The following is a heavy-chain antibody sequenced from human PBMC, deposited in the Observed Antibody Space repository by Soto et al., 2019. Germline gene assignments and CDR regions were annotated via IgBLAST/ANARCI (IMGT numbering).Heavy chain of an antibody. V-gene: IGHV5-10-1*01. CDR2: IDPSDSQT. Sequence: GASLKISCQGSGYSFAGYWITWVRQKPGKGVEWMGRIDPSDSQTYYSPSFRGHVTISVTKSITTVFLQWSSLRASDTAMYYCARQIYDSDTGPNFQYYFDSWGQGTPGTVSS. J-gene: IGHJ4*02. CDR1: GYSFAGYW. D-gene: IGHD3-22*01. CDR3: ARQIYDSDTGPNFQYYFDS.